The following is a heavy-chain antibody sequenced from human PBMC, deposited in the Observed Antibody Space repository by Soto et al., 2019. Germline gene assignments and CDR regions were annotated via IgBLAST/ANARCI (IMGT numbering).Heavy chain of an antibody. D-gene: IGHD6-19*01. CDR1: GYTFTSYG. CDR2: SSAYNGDT. V-gene: IGHV1-18*03. Sequence: QVQLVQSGAEVKKPGASVKVSCKASGYTFTSYGVTWVRQAPGQGLEWMGWSSAYNGDTNYAQKFQDRVTMTTDSSTSTGYMELRSLRSDDMAVYYCARGVAVAGSSFDYWGQGTLVTVSS. J-gene: IGHJ4*02. CDR3: ARGVAVAGSSFDY.